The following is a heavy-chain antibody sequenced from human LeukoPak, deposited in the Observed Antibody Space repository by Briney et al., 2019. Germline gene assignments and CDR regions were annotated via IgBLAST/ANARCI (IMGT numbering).Heavy chain of an antibody. D-gene: IGHD2-15*01. CDR2: IYYSGST. Sequence: PSETLSLTCTVSGGSISSSSYYWGWIRQPPGKGLEWIGSIYYSGSTYYNPSLKSRVTISVDTSKNQFSLKLSSVTAADTAVYYCARIVVSPHFDYWGPGTLVTVSS. V-gene: IGHV4-39*01. CDR1: GGSISSSSYY. CDR3: ARIVVSPHFDY. J-gene: IGHJ4*02.